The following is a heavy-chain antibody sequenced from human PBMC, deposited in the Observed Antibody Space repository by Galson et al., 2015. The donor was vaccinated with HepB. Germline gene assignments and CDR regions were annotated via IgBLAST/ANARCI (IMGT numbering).Heavy chain of an antibody. J-gene: IGHJ6*02. CDR3: ASVSRNYFYHGMDV. Sequence: SLRLSCAASGFIVSSSYMSWVRQAPGKGLEWVSLIYSGGSTYFADSVQGRFTISEDSSKNTLYLQMNSLRAEDTAMYYCASVSRNYFYHGMDVWGRGTTVTVSS. V-gene: IGHV3-53*01. CDR2: IYSGGST. D-gene: IGHD3-10*01. CDR1: GFIVSSSY.